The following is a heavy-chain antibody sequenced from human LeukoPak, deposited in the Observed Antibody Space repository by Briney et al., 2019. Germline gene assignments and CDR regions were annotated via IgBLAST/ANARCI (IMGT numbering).Heavy chain of an antibody. V-gene: IGHV1-18*04. D-gene: IGHD1-14*01. J-gene: IGHJ5*02. CDR3: ARDGPPITPPFDP. Sequence: ASVKVSCKASGYTFTGYYMHWVRQAPGQGLEWMGWISAYNGNTNYAQKLQGRVTMTTDTSTSTAYMELRSLRSDDTAVYYCARDGPPITPPFDPWGQGTLVTVSS. CDR1: GYTFTGYY. CDR2: ISAYNGNT.